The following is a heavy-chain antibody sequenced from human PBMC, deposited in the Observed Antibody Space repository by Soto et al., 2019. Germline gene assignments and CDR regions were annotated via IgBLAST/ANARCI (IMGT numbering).Heavy chain of an antibody. CDR2: INAGNGNT. CDR3: ARDLRGGRGWYQDY. D-gene: IGHD6-19*01. J-gene: IGHJ4*02. V-gene: IGHV1-3*01. Sequence: QVQLVQSGAEVKKPGASVKVSCKASGYTFTSYAMHWVRQAPGQRLEWMGWINAGNGNTKYSQKFQGRVTITRDTSASTAYMELSSLRSEDTAVYYCARDLRGGRGWYQDYRGQGTLVTVSS. CDR1: GYTFTSYA.